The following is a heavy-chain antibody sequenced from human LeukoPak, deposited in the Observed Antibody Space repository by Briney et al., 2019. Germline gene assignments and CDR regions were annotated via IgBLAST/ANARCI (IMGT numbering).Heavy chain of an antibody. V-gene: IGHV4-59*08. Sequence: PSETLSLTCTVSGGSISNYYWSWIRQPPGKELEWIGYISYSGSTNYNPSLTSRVTISVDTSKNRFSLNLSSVTAADTAVYYCARPSRTGSGWDAFDIWGQGTMVTVSS. D-gene: IGHD3-22*01. J-gene: IGHJ3*02. CDR2: ISYSGST. CDR1: GGSISNYY. CDR3: ARPSRTGSGWDAFDI.